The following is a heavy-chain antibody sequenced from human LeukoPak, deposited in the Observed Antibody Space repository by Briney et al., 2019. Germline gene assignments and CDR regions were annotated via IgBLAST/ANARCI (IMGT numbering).Heavy chain of an antibody. CDR3: AKLLGTATRYDY. J-gene: IGHJ4*02. Sequence: TGGSLRLSCVTSGFTFSASWMSWVRQAPGKGLEWVASINPDGSTRHHVDSVKGLFTISRDNAKKSLSLQMGALRAEDTAVYFCAKLLGTATRYDYWGLGTLVIVSS. CDR2: INPDGSTR. D-gene: IGHD1-7*01. V-gene: IGHV3-7*01. CDR1: GFTFSASW.